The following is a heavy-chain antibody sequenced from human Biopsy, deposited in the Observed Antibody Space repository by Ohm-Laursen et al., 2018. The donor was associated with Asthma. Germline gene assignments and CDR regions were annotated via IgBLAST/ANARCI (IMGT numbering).Heavy chain of an antibody. D-gene: IGHD4-23*01. CDR1: GFVFSQSG. Sequence: SLRLSCAAAGFVFSQSGMHWVRQAPGKGLEWVALISSDGHNKYYKDSVKGRFTISRDNSKLRLYLEIDSLRVEDSAVYYCARESGQDSGGTGAFDRWGQGIMVAVSS. V-gene: IGHV3-30*03. CDR3: ARESGQDSGGTGAFDR. CDR2: ISSDGHNK. J-gene: IGHJ3*02.